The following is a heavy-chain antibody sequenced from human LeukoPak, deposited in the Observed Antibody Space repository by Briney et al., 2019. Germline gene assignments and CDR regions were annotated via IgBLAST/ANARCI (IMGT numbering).Heavy chain of an antibody. CDR2: ISSSGSTI. CDR1: GFTFSDYY. CDR3: ARRNQRWLESAFDI. J-gene: IGHJ3*02. V-gene: IGHV3-11*04. Sequence: KPGGSLRLSCAASGFTFSDYYMSWIRQAPGKGLEWVSYISSSGSTIYYADSVKGRFTISRDNAKKLLYLQMNSLRAEDTAMYYCARRNQRWLESAFDIWGRGTMVTVSS. D-gene: IGHD5-24*01.